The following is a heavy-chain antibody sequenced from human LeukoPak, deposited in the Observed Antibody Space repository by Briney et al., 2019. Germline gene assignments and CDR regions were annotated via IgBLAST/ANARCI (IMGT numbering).Heavy chain of an antibody. CDR3: ARGAAQYDSSGYQSSPFDY. CDR2: IIPIFDIT. CDR1: GGTFSSYG. J-gene: IGHJ4*02. Sequence: SVKVSCKASGGTFSSYGSSWVRQAPGQGLDWMGRIIPIFDITNYAQNFQGRVTITADKSTSTAYMELSSLRSEDTAVYYCARGAAQYDSSGYQSSPFDYWGQGTLVTVSS. V-gene: IGHV1-69*04. D-gene: IGHD3-22*01.